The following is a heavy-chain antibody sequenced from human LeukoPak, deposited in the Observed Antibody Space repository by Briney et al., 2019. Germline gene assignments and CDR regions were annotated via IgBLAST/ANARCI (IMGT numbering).Heavy chain of an antibody. Sequence: GGSLRLSCAASGFTFRTSWMTWVRQAPGKGLEWVSNIKEDGSEQFYVDSVKGRFTISRDNAKNSLYLQMNNPRTEDTAVYYCARALASGEFDYWGQGTLVTVSS. D-gene: IGHD2-15*01. CDR3: ARALASGEFDY. CDR1: GFTFRTSW. J-gene: IGHJ4*02. V-gene: IGHV3-7*01. CDR2: IKEDGSEQ.